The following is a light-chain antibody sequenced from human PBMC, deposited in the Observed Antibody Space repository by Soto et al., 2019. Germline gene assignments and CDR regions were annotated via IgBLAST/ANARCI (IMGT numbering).Light chain of an antibody. CDR2: DVN. J-gene: IGLJ1*01. V-gene: IGLV2-14*01. CDR3: NSYTSSSTDV. CDR1: SSDVGGYNY. Sequence: QSALTQPASVSGSPGQSITISCTGTSSDVGGYNYVSWFQQHPGKAPKLMIYDVNNRTSGVSNRFSGSKSGNTASLTISGLQAEDEADYYCNSYTSSSTDVFGTGTQLTVL.